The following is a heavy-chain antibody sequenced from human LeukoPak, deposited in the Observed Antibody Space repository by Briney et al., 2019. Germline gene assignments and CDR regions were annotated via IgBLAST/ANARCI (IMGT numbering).Heavy chain of an antibody. CDR1: GRSFSGYY. CDR3: ARDKGQYGSGTRGFTWFDP. V-gene: IGHV4-34*01. D-gene: IGHD3-10*01. Sequence: PSDTLSLTCTVYGRSFSGYYWRWIRHPPGKGLEWGGEINHSGSANYNPSLKSRVTISVDTSKNQFSLKLSSVTAADTAVYYCARDKGQYGSGTRGFTWFDPWGQGTLVTVSS. CDR2: INHSGSA. J-gene: IGHJ5*02.